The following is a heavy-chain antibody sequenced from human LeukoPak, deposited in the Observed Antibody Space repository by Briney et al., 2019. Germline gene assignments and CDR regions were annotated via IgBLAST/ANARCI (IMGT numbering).Heavy chain of an antibody. D-gene: IGHD2-15*01. CDR3: AKDLRHKYCSGGSCYSGGFDY. Sequence: GGSPRLSCAASGFTFSSYAMSWVRQAPGKGLEWVSAISGSGGSTYYADSVKGRFTISRDNSKNTLYLQMNSLRAEDTAVYYCAKDLRHKYCSGGSCYSGGFDYWGQGTLVTVSS. CDR2: ISGSGGST. CDR1: GFTFSSYA. J-gene: IGHJ4*02. V-gene: IGHV3-23*01.